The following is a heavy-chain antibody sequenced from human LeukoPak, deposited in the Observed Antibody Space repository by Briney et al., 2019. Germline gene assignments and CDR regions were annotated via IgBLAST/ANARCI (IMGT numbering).Heavy chain of an antibody. V-gene: IGHV4-38-2*02. Sequence: SETLSLTCTVSHYSISSNYYWGWIRQPPGKGLEWIGSIYHSGSTYYNPSLKSRVTISVDTFKNQFSLKLTSVTAADTAVYYCARSGGYMSYWGQGTLVTVSS. J-gene: IGHJ4*02. CDR3: ARSGGYMSY. CDR2: IYHSGST. D-gene: IGHD3-22*01. CDR1: HYSISSNYY.